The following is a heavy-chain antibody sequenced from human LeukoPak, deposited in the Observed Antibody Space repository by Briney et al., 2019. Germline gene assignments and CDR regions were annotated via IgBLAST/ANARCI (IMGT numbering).Heavy chain of an antibody. V-gene: IGHV3-21*01. CDR2: ISSSSSYI. Sequence: GGSLRLSCAASGFKFSSYSMKWVRQAPGKGLEWVSFISSSSSYIYYADSLKGRFTISRDNAKNSLYLQMNSLRAEDTAVYYCARDTHTAVLRYFKLDAFDIWGQGTMVTVSS. J-gene: IGHJ3*02. CDR3: ARDTHTAVLRYFKLDAFDI. CDR1: GFKFSSYS. D-gene: IGHD3-9*01.